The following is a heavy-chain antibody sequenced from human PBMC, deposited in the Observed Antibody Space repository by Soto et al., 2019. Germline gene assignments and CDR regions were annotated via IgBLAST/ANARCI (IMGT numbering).Heavy chain of an antibody. CDR3: ARQMGPIVGATFDY. V-gene: IGHV5-10-1*01. J-gene: IGHJ4*02. CDR1: GYRFTSYW. D-gene: IGHD1-26*01. CDR2: IDPSDSYT. Sequence: PGESLKISCKTSGYRFTSYWISWVRQMPGKGLEWMGKIDPSDSYTNYSPSFHGHVTISADKSIGTAYLQWSSLKASDTAMYYCARQMGPIVGATFDYWGQGILVTVSS.